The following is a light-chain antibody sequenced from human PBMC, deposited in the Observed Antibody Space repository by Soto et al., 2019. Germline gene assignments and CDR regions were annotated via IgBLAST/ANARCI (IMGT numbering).Light chain of an antibody. J-gene: IGKJ5*01. CDR3: QQRRNWPAIT. CDR1: QSVGRY. CDR2: DAS. V-gene: IGKV3-11*01. Sequence: EIVLTQSPATLSLSPGERATLSCRASQSVGRYLAWYQQKPGQAPRLLIYDASNGAAGIPARFSGSGSGTEFTLTISSLEPEDFAVYYCQQRRNWPAITFGQGTRLEIK.